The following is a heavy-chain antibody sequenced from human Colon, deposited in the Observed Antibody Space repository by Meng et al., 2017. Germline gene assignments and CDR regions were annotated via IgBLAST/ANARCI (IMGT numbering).Heavy chain of an antibody. Sequence: QVQIQPGGAGLLKPSGTLSLPCAVSGGSFSGFYWSWIRQPPGKGLEWIGEIDHFGISNYNSSLKGRLTMSVDTSKKQISLTLTSVTAADTAVYYCATGLRHGDWFDPWGPGTLVTVSS. CDR1: GGSFSGFY. CDR3: ATGLRHGDWFDP. V-gene: IGHV4-34*02. CDR2: IDHFGIS. D-gene: IGHD4-17*01. J-gene: IGHJ5*02.